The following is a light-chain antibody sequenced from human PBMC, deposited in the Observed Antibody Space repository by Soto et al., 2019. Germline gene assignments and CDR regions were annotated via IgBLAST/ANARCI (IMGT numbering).Light chain of an antibody. Sequence: DIQMTQSPSSLSASVGDRVTITCRASQSISSYLNWYQQKPGKAPKLLIYAASSLQSGVPSRFSGSRSLTDFTPTISSLQHEDLASYYCQQSYSGFSCDPGTKVVIK. CDR2: AAS. J-gene: IGKJ3*01. V-gene: IGKV1-39*01. CDR1: QSISSY. CDR3: QQSYSGFS.